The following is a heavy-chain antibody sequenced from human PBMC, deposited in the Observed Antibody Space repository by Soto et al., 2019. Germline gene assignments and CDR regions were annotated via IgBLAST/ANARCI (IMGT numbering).Heavy chain of an antibody. J-gene: IGHJ6*02. CDR3: ARGIRITMVRGVISNYYGMDV. CDR1: GFTFSSYS. D-gene: IGHD3-10*01. V-gene: IGHV3-21*01. CDR2: ISSSSSDI. Sequence: EVQLVESGGGLVKPGGSLRLSCAASGFTFSSYSMNWVRQAPGKGLEWVSSISSSSSDIYYADSVKGRFTISRDNAKNPLYLQMNSLRAEDTAVYYCARGIRITMVRGVISNYYGMDVWGQGTTVTVSS.